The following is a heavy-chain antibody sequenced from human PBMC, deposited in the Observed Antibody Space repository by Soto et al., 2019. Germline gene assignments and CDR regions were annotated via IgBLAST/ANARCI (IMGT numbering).Heavy chain of an antibody. J-gene: IGHJ4*02. D-gene: IGHD3-10*01. CDR2: INHSGST. V-gene: IGHV4-34*01. CDR1: GGSFSGYY. CDR3: VRVRAYYGSGSYMDY. Sequence: QVQLQQWGAGLLKPSETLSLTCAVYGGSFSGYYWSWIRQPPGKGLEWIGEINHSGSTNYNPSLRSRVTISVDTSKNQFSLKLSSVTAADTAVYYCVRVRAYYGSGSYMDYWGQGTLVTVSS.